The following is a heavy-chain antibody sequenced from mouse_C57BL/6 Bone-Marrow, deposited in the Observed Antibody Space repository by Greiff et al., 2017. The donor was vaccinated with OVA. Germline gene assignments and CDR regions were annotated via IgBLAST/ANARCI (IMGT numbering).Heavy chain of an antibody. Sequence: EVRLVESGGDLVKPGGSLKLSCAASGFTFSSYGMSWVRQTPDKRLEWVATISSGGSYTYYPDSVKGRFTISRDNAKNTLYLQMSSLKSEDTAMYYCARQKGITTFAYWGQGTLVTVSA. CDR3: ARQKGITTFAY. D-gene: IGHD1-1*01. CDR2: ISSGGSYT. CDR1: GFTFSSYG. V-gene: IGHV5-6*01. J-gene: IGHJ3*01.